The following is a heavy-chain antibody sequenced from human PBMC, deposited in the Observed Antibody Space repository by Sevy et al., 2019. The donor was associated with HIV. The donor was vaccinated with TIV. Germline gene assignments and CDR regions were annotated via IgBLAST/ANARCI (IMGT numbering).Heavy chain of an antibody. V-gene: IGHV3-48*02. D-gene: IGHD5-18*01. CDR2: ISSSSRTM. J-gene: IGHJ4*02. Sequence: GGSLRLSCVVSGLTFSSDSMNWVRQAPGKGLEWLAYISSSSRTMYYADAVEGRFTISRDNDKKSVFLQMNNLRDEDSDTYYCARDVDTPFVRSFDSWGQGTLVTVSS. CDR1: GLTFSSDS. CDR3: ARDVDTPFVRSFDS.